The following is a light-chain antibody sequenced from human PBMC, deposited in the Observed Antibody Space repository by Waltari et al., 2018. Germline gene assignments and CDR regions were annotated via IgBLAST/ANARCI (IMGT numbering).Light chain of an antibody. J-gene: IGLJ2*01. V-gene: IGLV2-14*03. CDR1: SSDIGNYDY. Sequence: QSALTQPASESGSPGQSITISCSGTSSDIGNYDYVSWYQQHPGQAPKLIIYDVYKRPSGVSNRFSGSKSGNTASLTISGLQAEDEADYYCNSYTSSTTWVFGGGTKLTVL. CDR2: DVY. CDR3: NSYTSSTTWV.